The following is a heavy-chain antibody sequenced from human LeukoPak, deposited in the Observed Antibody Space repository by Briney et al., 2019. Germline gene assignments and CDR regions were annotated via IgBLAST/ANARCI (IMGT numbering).Heavy chain of an antibody. Sequence: GGSLRLSCAASGFTFSSYAMSWVRQAPGKGLEWVSAISGSGGSTYYADSVKGRFTISRDNSKNTLYLQMNSLRAEDTAVYYCARDLVGAPPGLNWFDPWGQGTLVTVSS. CDR2: ISGSGGST. J-gene: IGHJ5*02. CDR1: GFTFSSYA. V-gene: IGHV3-23*01. D-gene: IGHD1-26*01. CDR3: ARDLVGAPPGLNWFDP.